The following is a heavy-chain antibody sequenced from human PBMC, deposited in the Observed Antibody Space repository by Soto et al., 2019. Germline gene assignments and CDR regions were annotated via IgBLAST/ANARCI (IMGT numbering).Heavy chain of an antibody. D-gene: IGHD6-6*01. CDR2: ISAYNGNT. J-gene: IGHJ4*02. Sequence: ASVKVSCKASGYSFTTYGISWVRQAPGQGLEWMGWISAYNGNTNYAQNLQGRVTMTTDTSTTTAYMELRSLRSDDTAVYYCARDHFLVHSTSSFDYWGQGTLVTVSS. CDR1: GYSFTTYG. CDR3: ARDHFLVHSTSSFDY. V-gene: IGHV1-18*01.